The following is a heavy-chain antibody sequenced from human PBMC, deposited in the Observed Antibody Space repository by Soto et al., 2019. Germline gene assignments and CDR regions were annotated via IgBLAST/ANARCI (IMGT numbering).Heavy chain of an antibody. V-gene: IGHV3-15*01. J-gene: IGHJ6*02. Sequence: LRLSCAASGFTFSNAWMSWVRQAPGKGLEWVGRIKSKTDGGTTDYAAPVKGRFTISRDDSKNTLYLQMNSLKTEDTAVYYCTTFILRYYYDSSGYYWDYYYGMDVWGQGTTVTVSS. CDR3: TTFILRYYYDSSGYYWDYYYGMDV. CDR2: IKSKTDGGTT. D-gene: IGHD3-22*01. CDR1: GFTFSNAW.